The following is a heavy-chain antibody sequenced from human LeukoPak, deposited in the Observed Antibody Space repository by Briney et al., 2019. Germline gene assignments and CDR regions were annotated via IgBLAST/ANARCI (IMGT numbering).Heavy chain of an antibody. CDR1: GFTFSSHW. CDR3: ARDRFSSSWNYFDY. D-gene: IGHD6-13*01. Sequence: GGSLRLSCAASGFTFSSHWMSWVRQAPGKGLEWVANIKQDGSEKYYVDSVKGRFTISRDNAKNSLYLQMNSLRAEDTAVYYCARDRFSSSWNYFDYWGQGTLVTVSS. CDR2: IKQDGSEK. J-gene: IGHJ4*02. V-gene: IGHV3-7*01.